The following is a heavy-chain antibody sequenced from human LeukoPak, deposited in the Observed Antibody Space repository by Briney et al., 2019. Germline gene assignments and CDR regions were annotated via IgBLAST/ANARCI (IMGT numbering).Heavy chain of an antibody. Sequence: GGSLRLSCAASGFTFSSYAMSWVRQAPGKGLEWVSSISGSGGTTYYADSVKGRFTISRDNSKNTLFLQMNSLRAEDTAVYYCARSGLSRFDYWGQGTLVTVSS. V-gene: IGHV3-23*01. CDR3: ARSGLSRFDY. CDR2: ISGSGGTT. D-gene: IGHD4/OR15-4a*01. CDR1: GFTFSSYA. J-gene: IGHJ4*02.